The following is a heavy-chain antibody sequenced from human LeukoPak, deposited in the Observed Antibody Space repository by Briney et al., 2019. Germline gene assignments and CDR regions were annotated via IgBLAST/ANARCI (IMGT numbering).Heavy chain of an antibody. CDR3: ARVMSSSWTDYYGMDV. CDR2: IYSGGST. Sequence: GGSLRLSCAASGFTVNSNYMSWVRQAPGKGLEWVSVIYSGGSTYYADSVKCRFTISRDNSKNTLYLQMNSLRAEDTAVYYCARVMSSSWTDYYGMDVWGQGTTVTVSS. V-gene: IGHV3-66*01. CDR1: GFTVNSNY. D-gene: IGHD6-13*01. J-gene: IGHJ6*02.